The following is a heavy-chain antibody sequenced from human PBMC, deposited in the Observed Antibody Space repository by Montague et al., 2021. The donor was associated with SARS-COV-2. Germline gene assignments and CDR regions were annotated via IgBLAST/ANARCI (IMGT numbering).Heavy chain of an antibody. Sequence: SETLSLTCTVSGGSISSSSYYWGWIRQPPGKGLEWIGSIYYSGSTYYNPSLKSRVTISVDTSKNQFSLKLSSVTAADTAVYYRARRASRGITIFGVVTASCYFDYWGQGTLVTVSS. CDR3: ARRASRGITIFGVVTASCYFDY. J-gene: IGHJ4*02. CDR1: GGSISSSSYY. CDR2: IYYSGST. D-gene: IGHD3-3*01. V-gene: IGHV4-39*01.